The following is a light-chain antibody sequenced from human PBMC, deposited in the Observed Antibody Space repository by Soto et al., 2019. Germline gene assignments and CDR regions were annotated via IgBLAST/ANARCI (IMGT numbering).Light chain of an antibody. J-gene: IGKJ5*01. V-gene: IGKV3-15*01. Sequence: EIVFTHSPATLSWSPGERASRSWSISQRISSYLDWYQQNHGKATTLLNSGPSTRATGIPDRFSGRGSGKEFTLTTTSMQSEDFAVYFCQKSNNWPPLTLGQGTRLEI. CDR1: QRISSY. CDR3: QKSNNWPPLT. CDR2: GPS.